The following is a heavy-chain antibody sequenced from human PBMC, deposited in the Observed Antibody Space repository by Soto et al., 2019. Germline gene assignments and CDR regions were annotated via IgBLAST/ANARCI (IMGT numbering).Heavy chain of an antibody. V-gene: IGHV3-23*01. CDR1: GFTFSSYA. D-gene: IGHD2-8*01. Sequence: GGSLRLSCAASGFTFSSYAMSWVRQAPGKGLEWVSAISGSGGSTYYADSVKGRFTISRDNSKNTLYLQMNSLRAEDTAVYYCANWALYCTNGVCYNDAFDIWGQGTMITVSS. CDR2: ISGSGGST. J-gene: IGHJ3*02. CDR3: ANWALYCTNGVCYNDAFDI.